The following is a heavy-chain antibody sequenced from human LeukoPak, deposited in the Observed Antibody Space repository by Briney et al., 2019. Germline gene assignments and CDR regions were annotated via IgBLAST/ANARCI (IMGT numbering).Heavy chain of an antibody. V-gene: IGHV3-23*01. D-gene: IGHD2-21*01. CDR1: GFTFSSHA. Sequence: GGSLRLSCAASGFTFSSHAMNWVRQAPGKGLEWVSATDDRGDSTIYADSVKRRFTISRDNARNILYLQMNSLRAEDTAVYFCARAVCNNINCYVKDYWGQGTLVTVSS. CDR3: ARAVCNNINCYVKDY. J-gene: IGHJ4*02. CDR2: TDDRGDST.